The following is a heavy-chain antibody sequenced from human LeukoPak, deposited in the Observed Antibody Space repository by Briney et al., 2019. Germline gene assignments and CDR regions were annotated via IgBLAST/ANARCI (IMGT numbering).Heavy chain of an antibody. CDR3: ARDQLEVVPAAMNDYYYYYGMDV. Sequence: ASVKVSCKASGGTFSSYAISWVRQAPGQGLEWMGWISAYNGNTNYAQKLQGRVTMTTDTSTSTAYMELRSLRSDDTAVYYCARDQLEVVPAAMNDYYYYYGMDVWGQGTTVTVSS. V-gene: IGHV1-18*01. J-gene: IGHJ6*02. CDR2: ISAYNGNT. CDR1: GGTFSSYA. D-gene: IGHD2-2*01.